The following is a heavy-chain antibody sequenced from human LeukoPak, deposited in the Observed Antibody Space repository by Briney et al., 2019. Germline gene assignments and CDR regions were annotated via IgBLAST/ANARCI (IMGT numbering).Heavy chain of an antibody. CDR3: ASAITMVRGVIEEAWRDY. Sequence: SETLSLTCTVSGDSISSTSYYWGWIRQPPGKGLEWIGEIYHSGSTNYNPSLKSRVTISVDKSKNQFSLKLSSVTAADTAVYYCASAITMVRGVIEEAWRDYWGQGTLVTVSS. CDR2: IYHSGST. D-gene: IGHD3-10*01. J-gene: IGHJ4*02. V-gene: IGHV4-39*07. CDR1: GDSISSTSYY.